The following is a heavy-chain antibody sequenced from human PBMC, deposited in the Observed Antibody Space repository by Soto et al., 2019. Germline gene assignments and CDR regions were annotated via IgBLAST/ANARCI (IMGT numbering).Heavy chain of an antibody. D-gene: IGHD5-12*01. Sequence: ASVKVSCKASGYTFSNYDINWVRQATGQGLEWMGWLNPNTDKTGSAQKFQGRVTMTRNTSLSTAYLEVSGLRSDDAAVYYCARGIKGLPPSAFDIWGQGTRVTVSS. CDR3: ARGIKGLPPSAFDI. V-gene: IGHV1-8*01. J-gene: IGHJ3*02. CDR1: GYTFSNYD. CDR2: LNPNTDKT.